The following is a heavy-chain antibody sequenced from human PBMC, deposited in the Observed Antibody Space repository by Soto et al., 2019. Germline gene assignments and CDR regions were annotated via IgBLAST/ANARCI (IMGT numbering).Heavy chain of an antibody. CDR2: INPSGGST. J-gene: IGHJ2*01. Sequence: QVQLVQSGAEVKKPGASVKVSCKASGYTFTTYFIHGVLQAPGQGLEWMGLINPSGGSTSYARKFRGRVTMNRETSTSTVYMELSSLRSEDTAVVYLTSGLDSASAWYFVLWGRCTLVTVSS. CDR3: TSGLDSASAWYFVL. D-gene: IGHD2-21*01. V-gene: IGHV1-46*03. CDR1: GYTFTTYF.